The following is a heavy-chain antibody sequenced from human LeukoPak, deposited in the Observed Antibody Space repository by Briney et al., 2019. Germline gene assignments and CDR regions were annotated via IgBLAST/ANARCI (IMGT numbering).Heavy chain of an antibody. CDR2: ISNDGINK. CDR1: GFTFSSYA. D-gene: IGHD3-3*01. J-gene: IGHJ5*02. Sequence: PGRSLRLSCAASGFTFSSYAMHWVRQAPGKGLEWVAIISNDGINKYYADSVEGRFTISRDNSKNTLYLQMNSLRTEDTAVYYCARDRSSFTIFGVVPNWFDPWGQGTLVTVSS. V-gene: IGHV3-30-3*01. CDR3: ARDRSSFTIFGVVPNWFDP.